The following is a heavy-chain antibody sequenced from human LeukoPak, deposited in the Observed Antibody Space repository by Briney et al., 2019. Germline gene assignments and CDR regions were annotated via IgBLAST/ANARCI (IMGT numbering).Heavy chain of an antibody. V-gene: IGHV3-7*05. CDR1: GFTFSSYW. CDR2: IKPDGNEK. Sequence: GGSLRLSCAASGFTFSSYWMSWVRQAPGKGLEWVANIKPDGNEKYYVDSAKGRFTISRDDAKNSLYLQINSLRADDTAMYYCARWRTSNWSEFDYWGQGTLVTVSS. CDR3: ARWRTSNWSEFDY. J-gene: IGHJ4*02. D-gene: IGHD6-13*01.